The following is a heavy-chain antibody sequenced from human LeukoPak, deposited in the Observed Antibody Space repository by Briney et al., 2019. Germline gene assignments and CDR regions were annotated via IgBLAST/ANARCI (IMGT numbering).Heavy chain of an antibody. Sequence: GGSLRLSCAASGFTFSSYEMNWVRQAPGKGLEWVSYISSSGSTIYYADSVKGRFTISRDNAKNSLYLQMNSLRAEDTAVYYCARGYCSSTSCYRRGALDIWGQGTMVTVSS. CDR3: ARGYCSSTSCYRRGALDI. V-gene: IGHV3-48*03. CDR2: ISSSGSTI. J-gene: IGHJ3*02. CDR1: GFTFSSYE. D-gene: IGHD2-2*01.